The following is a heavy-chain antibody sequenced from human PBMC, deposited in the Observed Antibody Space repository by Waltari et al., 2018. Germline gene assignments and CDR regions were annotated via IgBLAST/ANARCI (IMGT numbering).Heavy chain of an antibody. CDR2: IIPKFGAA. D-gene: IGHD6-6*01. V-gene: IGHV1-69*01. CDR1: GGTFSNFA. CDR3: ATVRAARPY. J-gene: IGHJ4*02. Sequence: QVQLVQSGAEVKKPGSSVKVSCKVSGGTFSNFAISWVRQAPGKGLEWMGGIIPKFGAASYAQGFQDRVTITADGSTTTVYMDVTSLRSDDTAVYYCATVRAARPYWGQGTLVTVSS.